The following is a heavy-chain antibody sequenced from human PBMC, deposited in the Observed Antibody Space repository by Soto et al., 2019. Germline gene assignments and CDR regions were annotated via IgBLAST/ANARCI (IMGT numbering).Heavy chain of an antibody. D-gene: IGHD1-1*01. J-gene: IGHJ4*02. CDR1: GYTFTSYG. CDR3: ARGRYGDY. CDR2: ISAHNGNT. V-gene: IGHV1-18*01. Sequence: QVHLVQSGAEVKKSGASVKVSCKASGYTFTSYGITWARQAPGQGLEWMGWISAHNGNTDYAQKLQGRVIVTRDTSTSTAYMELRSLRSDDTAVYYCARGRYGDYWGQGALVTVSS.